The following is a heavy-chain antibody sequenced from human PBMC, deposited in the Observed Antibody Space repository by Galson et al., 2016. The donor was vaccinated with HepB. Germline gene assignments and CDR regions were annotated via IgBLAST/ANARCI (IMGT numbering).Heavy chain of an antibody. Sequence: SVKVSCKASGFTFTVYYIHWVRQAPGQGLEWMGWIKPDNGGTTYTQKFQGWVTMTRDTSISTAFMELMTLKSDDTAVYYCAREVGGGMDVWGLGTTVTVSS. CDR1: GFTFTVYY. CDR2: IKPDNGGT. V-gene: IGHV1-2*04. CDR3: AREVGGGMDV. J-gene: IGHJ6*02.